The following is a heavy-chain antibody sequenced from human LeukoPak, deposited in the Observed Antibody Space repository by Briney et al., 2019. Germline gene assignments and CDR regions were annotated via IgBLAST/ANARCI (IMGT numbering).Heavy chain of an antibody. D-gene: IGHD1-14*01. CDR3: ARDHLLFRQPPNWFDP. CDR2: FDPEDGET. J-gene: IGHJ5*02. Sequence: ASVKVSCKVSGYTLTELSMHWVRQAPGKGLEWMGGFDPEDGETIYAQKFQDRVTMTSDTSISTAYMELSRLRSDDTAVYYCARDHLLFRQPPNWFDPWGQGTLVTVSS. CDR1: GYTLTELS. V-gene: IGHV1-24*01.